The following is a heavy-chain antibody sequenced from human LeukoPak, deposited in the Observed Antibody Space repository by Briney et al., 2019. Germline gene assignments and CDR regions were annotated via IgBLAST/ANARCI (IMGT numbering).Heavy chain of an antibody. CDR2: ISRGASYT. CDR3: ARGDDLRLLDY. V-gene: IGHV5-51*01. J-gene: IGHJ4*02. D-gene: IGHD3-16*01. Sequence: GESLKISCKGSGYTFTSYWIGWVRQMPGKGLEWMGIISRGASYTRYSPSFQGQVTISADKSINTAYLQWSSLKASDTAMYFCARGDDLRLLDYWGQGTLVTVSS. CDR1: GYTFTSYW.